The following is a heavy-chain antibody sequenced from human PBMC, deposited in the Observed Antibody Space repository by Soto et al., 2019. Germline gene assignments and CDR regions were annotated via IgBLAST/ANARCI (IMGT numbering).Heavy chain of an antibody. CDR3: ARQVPAAIRLGWFDP. CDR1: GGSISSGDYY. Sequence: PSETLSLTCTVSGGSISSGDYYWSWIRQSPGKGLEWIGYIYHSGSAYYNPSLKSRVIISVDTSKNQFSLKLNSVTAADTAVYYCARQVPAAIRLGWFDPWGQGTLVTVS. J-gene: IGHJ5*02. V-gene: IGHV4-30-4*01. CDR2: IYHSGSA. D-gene: IGHD2-2*02.